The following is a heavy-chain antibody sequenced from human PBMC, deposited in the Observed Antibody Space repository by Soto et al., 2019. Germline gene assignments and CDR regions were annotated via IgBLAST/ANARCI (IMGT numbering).Heavy chain of an antibody. V-gene: IGHV6-1*01. CDR2: TYYRSKWYN. Sequence: QALSLTCAISGDSVSSNSAACNWIRHSPSRGLEWLGRTYYRSKWYNDYAVSVKSRITINPDTSKNQFSLQLNSVTPEDTAVYYCARIAARPAGMDVWGQGTTVTVSS. D-gene: IGHD6-6*01. CDR1: GDSVSSNSAA. J-gene: IGHJ6*02. CDR3: ARIAARPAGMDV.